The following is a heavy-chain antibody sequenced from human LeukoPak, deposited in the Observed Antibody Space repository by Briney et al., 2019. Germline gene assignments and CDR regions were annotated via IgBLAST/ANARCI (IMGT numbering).Heavy chain of an antibody. CDR1: GGSISSSSYY. V-gene: IGHV4-39*02. CDR3: ARDYDGSGSLDY. D-gene: IGHD3-10*01. CDR2: IYYSGST. Sequence: KSSETLSLTCTVSGGSISSSSYYWGWIRRPPGKGLEWIGSIYYSGSTYYNPSLKSRVTISVDTSKNQFSLKLSSVTAADTAVYYCARDYDGSGSLDYWGQGTLVTVSS. J-gene: IGHJ4*02.